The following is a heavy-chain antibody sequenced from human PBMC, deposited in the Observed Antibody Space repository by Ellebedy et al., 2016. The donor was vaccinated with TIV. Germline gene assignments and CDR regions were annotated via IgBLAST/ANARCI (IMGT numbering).Heavy chain of an antibody. J-gene: IGHJ6*02. V-gene: IGHV3-23*01. CDR1: GFTYATYA. D-gene: IGHD6-19*01. Sequence: GGSLRLXXAASGFTYATYAMSWVRQAPGKGLEWISAILGSGGNTYYADSVKGRFTISRDNSKNTLYLQMNSLRAEDTAVYYCAKWAGTLQTGYFYYGVDVWGQGTTVTVSS. CDR2: ILGSGGNT. CDR3: AKWAGTLQTGYFYYGVDV.